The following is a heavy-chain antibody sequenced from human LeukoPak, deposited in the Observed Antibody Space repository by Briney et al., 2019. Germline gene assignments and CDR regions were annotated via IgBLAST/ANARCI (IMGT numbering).Heavy chain of an antibody. D-gene: IGHD3-10*01. Sequence: ASMKVSCKASGYPFINYGITWVRQAPGQGLEWVRWINPYTGNTNYAQKLQGRVTMITDTSTSTAYMELRSLRSDDTAVYYCARLQGDYGSGSYYLTYYYYYYMDVWGKGTTVTVSS. CDR1: GYPFINYG. J-gene: IGHJ6*03. CDR2: INPYTGNT. CDR3: ARLQGDYGSGSYYLTYYYYYYMDV. V-gene: IGHV1-18*01.